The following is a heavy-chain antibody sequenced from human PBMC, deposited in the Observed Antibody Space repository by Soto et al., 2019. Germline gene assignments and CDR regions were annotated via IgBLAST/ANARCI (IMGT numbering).Heavy chain of an antibody. Sequence: QMQLVQSGAEVKKPGASVKVSCQASGYTFTSYQMHWVRQAPGQGLEWKGMINRSGGRTTYAQRFQVRVMMTRDTSTSTIYMELRSLRSEATAMYYCARDAPPTTTGVGPLYTMDVWGQGTT. V-gene: IGHV1-46*01. CDR2: INRSGGRT. CDR3: ARDAPPTTTGVGPLYTMDV. J-gene: IGHJ6*02. CDR1: GYTFTSYQ. D-gene: IGHD3-3*01.